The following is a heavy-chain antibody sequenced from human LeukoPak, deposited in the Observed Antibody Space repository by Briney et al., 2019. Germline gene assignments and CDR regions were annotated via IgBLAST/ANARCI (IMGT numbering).Heavy chain of an antibody. D-gene: IGHD6-13*01. CDR3: AKSVRYSSNLYDY. CDR2: ISGSGAST. J-gene: IGHJ4*02. V-gene: IGHV3-23*01. Sequence: GGSRRPSGEASGFTFSSGAMSWVGQAPGKGLEWASGISGSGASTYYADSVKGRFTISRDNSKNKLYLQMNSLRAEDTAVYYCAKSVRYSSNLYDYWGQGTLVTVSS. CDR1: GFTFSSGA.